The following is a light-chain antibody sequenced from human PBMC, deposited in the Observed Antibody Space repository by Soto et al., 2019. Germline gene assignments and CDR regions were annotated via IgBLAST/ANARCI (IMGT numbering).Light chain of an antibody. CDR2: KAT. V-gene: IGKV1-5*03. CDR3: QQYSIYPRT. J-gene: IGKJ2*01. Sequence: IQMTQSPSTLSASVGDRVTITCRATQIISHWLAWYQQKPGKAPKLLISKATTLDNGVPSRFSGGISGTEFTLTITGLQPDDVATYYCQQYSIYPRTFGHGTKLEI. CDR1: QIISHW.